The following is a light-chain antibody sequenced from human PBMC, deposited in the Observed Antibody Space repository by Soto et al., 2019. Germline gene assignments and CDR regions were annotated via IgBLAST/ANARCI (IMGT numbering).Light chain of an antibody. V-gene: IGLV2-23*01. Sequence: QSALTQPASVSGSPGQSITISCTGTNSDVGSYKFVSWYQQHPGKAPKLMIYEGSKRPSGVSDRFSGSKSGNTASLTISGLQAEDEADYYCCSYAGSRGSNDVFGTGTKLTVL. CDR1: NSDVGSYKF. CDR2: EGS. CDR3: CSYAGSRGSNDV. J-gene: IGLJ1*01.